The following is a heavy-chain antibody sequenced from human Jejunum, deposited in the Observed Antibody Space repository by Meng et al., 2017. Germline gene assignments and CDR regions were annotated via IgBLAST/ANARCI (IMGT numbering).Heavy chain of an antibody. CDR2: IYYSGST. D-gene: IGHD3-22*01. CDR1: GGSISTSSYY. CDR3: ARSPQYYDSSGFAFDP. J-gene: IGHJ5*02. Sequence: QLQLQESGPGLVKPSETLSPTFTVAGGSISTSSYYWGWIRQAPGKGLEWIGNIYYSGSTYYNSSLKSRVTISVDTSKNQFSLTLSAVTAADTAVYYCARSPQYYDSSGFAFDPWGQGTLVTVSS. V-gene: IGHV4-39*01.